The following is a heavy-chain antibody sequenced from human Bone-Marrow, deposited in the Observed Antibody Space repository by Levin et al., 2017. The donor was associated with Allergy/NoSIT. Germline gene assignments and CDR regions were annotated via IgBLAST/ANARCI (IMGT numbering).Heavy chain of an antibody. Sequence: GESLKISCAASGFTFSTYWMSWVRQAPGKGLEWVASIKQDGSEKYYVDSVKGRFTISRDNAKNSLFLQMNSLRAEDTAVYYCARCRDGGYCSGGSGYWGQGTLVTVSS. V-gene: IGHV3-7*01. D-gene: IGHD2-15*01. CDR2: IKQDGSEK. CDR1: GFTFSTYW. CDR3: ARCRDGGYCSGGSGY. J-gene: IGHJ4*02.